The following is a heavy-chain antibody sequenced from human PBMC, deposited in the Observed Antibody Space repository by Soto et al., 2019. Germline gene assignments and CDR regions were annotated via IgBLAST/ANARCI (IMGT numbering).Heavy chain of an antibody. CDR3: ARGANYYDSSGYLHYFDY. Sequence: QVQLVQSGAEVKKPGSSVKVSCKASGGTFSSYAISWVRQAAGQGLEWMGGIIPIFGTANYAQKFQGRVTITADESTSTAYMELSSLRSEDTAVYYCARGANYYDSSGYLHYFDYWGQGTLVTVSS. V-gene: IGHV1-69*01. D-gene: IGHD3-22*01. CDR1: GGTFSSYA. CDR2: IIPIFGTA. J-gene: IGHJ4*02.